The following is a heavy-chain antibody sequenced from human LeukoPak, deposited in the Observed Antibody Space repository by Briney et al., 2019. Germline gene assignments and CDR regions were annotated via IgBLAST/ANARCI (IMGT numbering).Heavy chain of an antibody. V-gene: IGHV4-59*12. J-gene: IGHJ4*02. Sequence: SETLSLTCTVSGGSISGSYWSWIRQPPGKELEWIGHINYSGSTKYNPSLKSRVTISVDTSKNQFSLKLSSVTAADTAVYYCAREDYYGSGLPFDYWGQGTLVTVSS. D-gene: IGHD3-10*01. CDR2: INYSGST. CDR3: AREDYYGSGLPFDY. CDR1: GGSISGSY.